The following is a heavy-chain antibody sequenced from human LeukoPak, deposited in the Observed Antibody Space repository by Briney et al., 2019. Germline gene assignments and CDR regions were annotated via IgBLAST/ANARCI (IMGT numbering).Heavy chain of an antibody. CDR1: GASISNYY. CDR3: ARLGSYHDF. J-gene: IGHJ4*02. V-gene: IGHV4-4*09. CDR2: IHSSGGS. D-gene: IGHD1-26*01. Sequence: PSETLSLTCTVSGASISNYYWSWIRQTPEKGREWMAHIHSSGGSRYYPSLKSRLTMSIDTSRNQLSLKLTSVTAADTAVYFCARLGSYHDFWGQGALVTVSS.